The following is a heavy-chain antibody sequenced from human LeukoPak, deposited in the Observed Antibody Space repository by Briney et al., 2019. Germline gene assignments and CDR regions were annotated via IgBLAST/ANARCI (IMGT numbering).Heavy chain of an antibody. CDR1: GGSISSYY. CDR3: ARGSLEDYDFWSGYFRPNFDY. D-gene: IGHD3-3*01. V-gene: IGHV4-59*01. J-gene: IGHJ4*02. CDR2: IYYSGST. Sequence: SETLSLTCTVSGGSISSYYWSWIRQPPGKGLEWIGYIYYSGSTNYNPSLKSRVTISVDTSKNQFSLKLSSVTAADTAVYYCARGSLEDYDFWSGYFRPNFDYWGQGTLVTVSS.